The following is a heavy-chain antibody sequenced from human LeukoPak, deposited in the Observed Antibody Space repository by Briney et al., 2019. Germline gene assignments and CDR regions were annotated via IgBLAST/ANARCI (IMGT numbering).Heavy chain of an antibody. CDR1: GDSISNYF. V-gene: IGHV4-4*09. D-gene: IGHD3-16*01. Sequence: SETLSLTCSVSGDSISNYFWTWIRQPPGKGLEWIGYIHTSGDTNYISSLKSRVTMSVDTSKNQFSLRLSSVTAADTAVYSCVRGLRDEDRYYSYYFMDVWGKGTTVTVSS. J-gene: IGHJ6*03. CDR2: IHTSGDT. CDR3: VRGLRDEDRYYSYYFMDV.